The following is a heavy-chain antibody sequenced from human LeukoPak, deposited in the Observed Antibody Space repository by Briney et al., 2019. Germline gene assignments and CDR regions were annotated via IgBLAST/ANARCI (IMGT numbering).Heavy chain of an antibody. J-gene: IGHJ3*02. Sequence: GGSLRLSCAASGFTFDDYAMHWVRQAPGKGLEWVSGISWNSGSIGYADSVKGRFTISRDNAKNSLYLQMNSLRAEDMALYYCAKGTSWGSDAFDIWGQGTMVTVSS. CDR2: ISWNSGSI. CDR1: GFTFDDYA. V-gene: IGHV3-9*03. D-gene: IGHD2-2*01. CDR3: AKGTSWGSDAFDI.